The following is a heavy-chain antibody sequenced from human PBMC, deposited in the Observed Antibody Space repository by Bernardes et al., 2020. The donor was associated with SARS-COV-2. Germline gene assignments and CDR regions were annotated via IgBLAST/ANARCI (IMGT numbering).Heavy chain of an antibody. V-gene: IGHV4-59*01. CDR3: ARGSKVQRKRLKGTRYSGLDV. CDR2: VYYSSST. CDR1: GGSINSGY. J-gene: IGHJ6*02. Sequence: SETLSLTCIVSGGSINSGYWNWIRQTPGKGLEWIGHVYYSSSTDSNPSLKSRITISEDTSKKRFPLSLNSVSAADTAVYFCARGSKVQRKRLKGTRYSGLDVWGQGTTVIVSS. D-gene: IGHD3-3*01.